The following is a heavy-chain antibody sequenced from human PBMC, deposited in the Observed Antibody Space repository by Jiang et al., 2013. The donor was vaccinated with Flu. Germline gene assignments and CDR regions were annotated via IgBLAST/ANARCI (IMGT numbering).Heavy chain of an antibody. V-gene: IGHV2-70*04. D-gene: IGHD3-16*01. CDR3: ARIPSRGWGYFDY. Sequence: IDWDDDKFYSTSLKTRLTISKDTSKNQVVLTMTNMDPVDTATYYCARIPSRGWGYFDYWGQGTLVTVSS. CDR2: IDWDDDK. J-gene: IGHJ4*02.